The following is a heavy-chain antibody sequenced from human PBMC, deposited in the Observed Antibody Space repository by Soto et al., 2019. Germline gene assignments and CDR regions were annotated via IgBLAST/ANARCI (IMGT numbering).Heavy chain of an antibody. V-gene: IGHV3-30*18. J-gene: IGHJ6*02. CDR3: AKDRGDIVVVVAATRDSASYGMDV. CDR1: GFTFSSYG. Sequence: QVQLVESGGGVVQPGRSLRLSCAASGFTFSSYGMHWVRQAPGKGLEWVAVISYDGSNKYYADSVKGRFTISRDNSKNTVYLQMNGLIAEETAVYYCAKDRGDIVVVVAATRDSASYGMDVWGQGTTVTVSS. CDR2: ISYDGSNK. D-gene: IGHD2-15*01.